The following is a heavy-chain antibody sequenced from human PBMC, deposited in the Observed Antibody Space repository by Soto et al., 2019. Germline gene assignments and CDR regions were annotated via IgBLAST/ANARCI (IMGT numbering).Heavy chain of an antibody. Sequence: WEPLSLTSTVSVGSISSSSYYWGWIRQPPGKGLEWIGSIYYSGSTYYNPSLKSRVPLSVDTSKNQFSMKLSSVTAEDTAVYSCARHKYYYDSSGYYPFDAFDFWGQGTMVTVSS. J-gene: IGHJ3*01. V-gene: IGHV4-39*01. CDR2: IYYSGST. CDR1: VGSISSSSYY. D-gene: IGHD3-22*01. CDR3: ARHKYYYDSSGYYPFDAFDF.